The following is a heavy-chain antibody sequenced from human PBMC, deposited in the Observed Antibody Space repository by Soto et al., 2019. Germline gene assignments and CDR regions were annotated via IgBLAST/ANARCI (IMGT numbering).Heavy chain of an antibody. J-gene: IGHJ4*02. CDR3: ARGRYGDY. Sequence: QVRLVQSGAEVKKPGASVKVSCKGSGYTFTSYGITWVRQAPGQGLEWMGWISAHTGNTNYAQKLQGRVTVTRDTSTSTAYMELRSLRSDDTDVYYCARGRYGDYWGQGALVTVSS. V-gene: IGHV1-18*01. CDR1: GYTFTSYG. CDR2: ISAHTGNT. D-gene: IGHD1-1*01.